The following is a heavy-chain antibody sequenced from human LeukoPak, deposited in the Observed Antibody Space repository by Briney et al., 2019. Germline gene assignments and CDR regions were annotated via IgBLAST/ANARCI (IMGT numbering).Heavy chain of an antibody. CDR3: ARGIAAAGTSLYN. CDR1: GFTVSSNY. CDR2: IYSDGST. J-gene: IGHJ4*02. V-gene: IGHV3-53*01. D-gene: IGHD6-13*01. Sequence: GGSLRLSCAVSGFTVSSNYMSWVRQARGKGLEWVSVIYSDGSTYSADSVKGRFTISRDNSKNTLYLQINSLRAEDTAVYYCARGIAAAGTSLYNRGQGTLLTVSS.